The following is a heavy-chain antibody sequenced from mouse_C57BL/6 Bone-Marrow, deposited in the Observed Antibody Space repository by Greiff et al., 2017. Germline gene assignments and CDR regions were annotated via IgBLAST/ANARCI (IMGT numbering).Heavy chain of an antibody. CDR1: GFSLTSYG. Sequence: VQLLESGPGLVAPSQCLSITCTVSGFSLTSYGVDWVRQSPGKGLEWLGVIWGVGSTNYNSALNSRLSISKDNSKSQVFLKMNSLQTDDTAMYYCASYDYDGGFAYWGQGTLVTVSA. V-gene: IGHV2-6*01. D-gene: IGHD2-4*01. J-gene: IGHJ3*01. CDR2: IWGVGST. CDR3: ASYDYDGGFAY.